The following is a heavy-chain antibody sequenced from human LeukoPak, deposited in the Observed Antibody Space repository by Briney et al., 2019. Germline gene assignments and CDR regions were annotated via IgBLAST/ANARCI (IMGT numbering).Heavy chain of an antibody. CDR1: GGSISSYY. V-gene: IGHV4-4*07. CDR3: ARSPSTYYYDSSGYLED. J-gene: IGHJ4*02. Sequence: SSETLSLTCTVSGGSISSYYWSWIRQPAGTALEWIGRIYTSGTTTYNPSLKSRVTMSVDTSKNQFTLKLSSVTAADTAVYYCARSPSTYYYDSSGYLEDWGQGTLVTVSS. D-gene: IGHD3-22*01. CDR2: IYTSGTT.